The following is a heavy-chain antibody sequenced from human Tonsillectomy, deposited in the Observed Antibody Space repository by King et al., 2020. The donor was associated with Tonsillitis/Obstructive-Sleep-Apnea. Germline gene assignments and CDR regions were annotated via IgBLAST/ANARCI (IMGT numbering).Heavy chain of an antibody. CDR1: GYTFTSYY. Sequence: QVQLVQSGAEVKKPGASVKVSCKASGYTFTSYYMHWVRQAPGQGLEWLGIINPSGGSTVYAQKFQGRVTLPRDTSTSTVYMELSSLGSEDTAVYYCARDLEAAGQNWFDPGGQGTLVTVSS. D-gene: IGHD6-13*01. CDR2: INPSGGST. CDR3: ARDLEAAGQNWFDP. V-gene: IGHV1-46*01. J-gene: IGHJ5*02.